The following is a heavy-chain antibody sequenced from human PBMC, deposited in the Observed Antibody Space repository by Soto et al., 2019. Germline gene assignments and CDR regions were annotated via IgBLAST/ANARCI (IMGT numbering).Heavy chain of an antibody. CDR2: ISAYNGNT. V-gene: IGHV1-18*01. D-gene: IGHD2-15*01. CDR1: GYTFTSYG. CDR3: ARAIRGYCSGGSCYNSY. J-gene: IGHJ4*02. Sequence: GASVKVSCKASGYTFTSYGISWVRQAPGQGLERMGWISAYNGNTNYAQKLQGRVTMTTDTSTSTAYMELRSLRSDDTAVYYCARAIRGYCSGGSCYNSYWGQGTLVTVSS.